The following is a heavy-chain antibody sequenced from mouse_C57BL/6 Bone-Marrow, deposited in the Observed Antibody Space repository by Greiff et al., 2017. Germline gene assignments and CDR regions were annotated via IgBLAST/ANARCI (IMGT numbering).Heavy chain of an antibody. CDR3: ARSGDYERDAMDY. CDR2: IYPRSGNT. Sequence: VQLQESGAELARPGASVKLSCKASGYTFTSYGISWVKQRTGQGLEWIGEIYPRSGNTYYNEKFKGKATLTADKSSSTAYMELRSLTSEDSAVYICARSGDYERDAMDYWGQGASVTVSS. CDR1: GYTFTSYG. V-gene: IGHV1-81*01. D-gene: IGHD2-4*01. J-gene: IGHJ4*01.